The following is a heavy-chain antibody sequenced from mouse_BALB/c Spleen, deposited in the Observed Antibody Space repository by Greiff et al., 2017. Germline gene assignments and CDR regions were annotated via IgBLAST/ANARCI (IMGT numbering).Heavy chain of an antibody. CDR3: VRGGTSLDY. CDR2: IRSKSNNYAT. Sequence: EVQRVESGGGLVQPKGSLKLSCAASGFTFNTYAMNWVRQAPGKGLEWVARIRSKSNNYATYYADSVKDRFTISRDDSQSMLYLQMNNLKTEDTAMYYCVRGGTSLDYWGQGTTLTVSS. D-gene: IGHD2-14*01. CDR1: GFTFNTYA. V-gene: IGHV10-1*02. J-gene: IGHJ2*01.